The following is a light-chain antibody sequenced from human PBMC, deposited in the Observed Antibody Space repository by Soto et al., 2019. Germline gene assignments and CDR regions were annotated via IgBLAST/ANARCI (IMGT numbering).Light chain of an antibody. J-gene: IGKJ4*01. V-gene: IGKV3-20*01. Sequence: EIVLTQSPVTLSLSPGERATLSCRASQSVSSSYLAWYQRKPGQAPRLLIYGASSRATGIPDRFSGSGSGTDFTLTISRLEPEDFAVYYCQQYGSPLTFGGGTKVDIK. CDR1: QSVSSSY. CDR2: GAS. CDR3: QQYGSPLT.